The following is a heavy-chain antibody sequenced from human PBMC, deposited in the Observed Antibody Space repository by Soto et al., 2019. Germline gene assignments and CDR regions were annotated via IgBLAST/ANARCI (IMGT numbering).Heavy chain of an antibody. D-gene: IGHD3-16*01. CDR3: SKGWGDN. CDR1: GFTISSYA. J-gene: IGHJ4*02. CDR2: ISGGDGST. V-gene: IGHV3-23*01. Sequence: EVLLLESGGGLVQPGGSLRLSCAASGFTISSYAMSWVRQAPGKGLEWVSGISGGDGSTYYVDSLKGRFTISRDNSKNTLYLQMNSLRVEDTAVYYCSKGWGDNWGQGTLVTVSS.